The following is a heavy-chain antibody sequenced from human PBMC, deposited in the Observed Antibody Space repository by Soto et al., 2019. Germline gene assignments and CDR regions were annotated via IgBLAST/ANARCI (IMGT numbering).Heavy chain of an antibody. V-gene: IGHV4-59*08. CDR2: IYYSGNT. CDR1: GGSISSFY. Sequence: SETLSLTCTVSGGSISSFYWSWFRQPPGKGLEWIGYIYYSGNTNYNPSLKSRVTISVDTSKNQFSLKLSSVTAADTAVYYCARRYGGTLDDWGQGTRVTVAS. D-gene: IGHD4-17*01. J-gene: IGHJ4*02. CDR3: ARRYGGTLDD.